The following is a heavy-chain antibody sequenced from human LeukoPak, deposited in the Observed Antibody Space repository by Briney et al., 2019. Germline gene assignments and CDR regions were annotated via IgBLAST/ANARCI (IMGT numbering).Heavy chain of an antibody. D-gene: IGHD3-3*01. CDR3: VRYYYYGMDV. V-gene: IGHV1-8*01. Sequence: GPSVKASCKASGYTFTSYDINWLRQATGHGLEWMGWMNPNSGNTGYAQKFQGRVIMTRNTSISTAYMELSSLRSEDTAVYYCVRYYYYGMDVWGQGTTVTVSS. CDR1: GYTFTSYD. CDR2: MNPNSGNT. J-gene: IGHJ6*02.